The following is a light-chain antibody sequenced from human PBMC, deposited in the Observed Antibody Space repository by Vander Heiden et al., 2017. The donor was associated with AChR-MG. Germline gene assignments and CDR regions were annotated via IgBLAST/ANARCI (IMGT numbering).Light chain of an antibody. CDR3: QQSVSTPPT. J-gene: IGKJ1*01. Sequence: DIQMTQSPSSLSASVGDRVSVTCRASQSISSYLNWYQQKPGKAPKLLIYAASSLKSGVPSRFSGSGSGTDFTLTISSLQPEDFATYYCQQSVSTPPTFDQGTKAEIK. V-gene: IGKV1-39*01. CDR2: AAS. CDR1: QSISSY.